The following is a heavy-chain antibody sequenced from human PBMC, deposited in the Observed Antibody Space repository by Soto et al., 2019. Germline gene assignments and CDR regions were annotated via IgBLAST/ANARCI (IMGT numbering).Heavy chain of an antibody. CDR3: ARAPTPRYSTPTYFDY. CDR1: GGTFSSYA. Sequence: SVKVSCKASGGTFSSYAISWVRQAPGQGLEWMGGIIPIFGTANYAQKFQGRVTITADESTSTAYMELSSLRSEDTAVYYCARAPTPRYSTPTYFDYWGQGTLVTVSS. V-gene: IGHV1-69*13. D-gene: IGHD4-4*01. CDR2: IIPIFGTA. J-gene: IGHJ4*02.